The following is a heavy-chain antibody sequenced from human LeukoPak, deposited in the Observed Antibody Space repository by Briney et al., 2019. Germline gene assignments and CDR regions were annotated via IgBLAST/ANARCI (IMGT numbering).Heavy chain of an antibody. J-gene: IGHJ4*02. CDR2: INHSGST. CDR3: ASRSVGDGYFDY. Sequence: SETLSLTCAVYGGSFSGYYWSWIRQPPGKGLERIGEINHSGSTNYNPSLKSRVTISVDTSKNQFSLKLSSVTAADTAVYYCASRSVGDGYFDYWGQGTLVTVSS. D-gene: IGHD3-16*01. CDR1: GGSFSGYY. V-gene: IGHV4-34*01.